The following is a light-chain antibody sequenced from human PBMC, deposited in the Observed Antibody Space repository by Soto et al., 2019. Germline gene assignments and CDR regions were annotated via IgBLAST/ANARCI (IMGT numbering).Light chain of an antibody. CDR2: DVS. J-gene: IGLJ3*02. CDR1: SSDVGAYNY. CDR3: ISYAGSSIWV. V-gene: IGLV2-8*01. Sequence: QSALTQPPSASGSPGQSVTISCTGTSSDVGAYNYVSWYQQHPGKAPKLMIYDVSKRPSGVPDRFSGSKSGNTASLTVSGLQAEHEADFYCISYAGSSIWVFGGVTKLTVL.